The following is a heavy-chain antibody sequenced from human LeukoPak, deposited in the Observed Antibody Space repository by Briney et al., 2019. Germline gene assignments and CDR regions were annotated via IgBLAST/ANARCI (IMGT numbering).Heavy chain of an antibody. CDR3: AKDGPFYYDSSGYPSPGSD. CDR2: IRYDGSNK. Sequence: HPGGSLRLSCAASGFTFSSYGMHWVRQAPGKGLEWVAFIRYDGSNKYYADSVKGRFTISRDNSKNTLYLQMNSLRAEDTAVYYCAKDGPFYYDSSGYPSPGSDWGQGTLVTVSS. CDR1: GFTFSSYG. D-gene: IGHD3-22*01. V-gene: IGHV3-30*02. J-gene: IGHJ4*02.